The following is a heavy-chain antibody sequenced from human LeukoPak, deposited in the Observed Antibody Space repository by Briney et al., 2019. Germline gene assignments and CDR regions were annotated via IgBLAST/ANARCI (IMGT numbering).Heavy chain of an antibody. CDR3: ARDGVAGYCGNGVCSYRWCDP. V-gene: IGHV3-21*01. CDR2: ITSTSDDT. CDR1: GFIFSSYS. D-gene: IGHD2-8*01. J-gene: IGHJ5*02. Sequence: GGSLRLSCEASGFIFSSYSLNWVRQAPGKGLEWVASITSTSDDTHYADSVTGRFTISRDNAGNSLYLQMNSLRAEATAVYYCARDGVAGYCGNGVCSYRWCDPWGQGTLVTVSS.